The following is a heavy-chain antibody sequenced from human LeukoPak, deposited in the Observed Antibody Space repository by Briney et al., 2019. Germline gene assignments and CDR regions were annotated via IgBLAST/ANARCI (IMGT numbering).Heavy chain of an antibody. Sequence: ASVKVSCKVSGYTLTELSMHWVRQAPGKGLEWMGGFDPEDGETIYAQKFQGRVTMTEDTSTDTACMELSSLRSEDTAVYYCATAGILSEGYDFWSGYSFDYWGQGTLVTVSS. CDR2: FDPEDGET. D-gene: IGHD3-3*01. J-gene: IGHJ4*02. CDR3: ATAGILSEGYDFWSGYSFDY. V-gene: IGHV1-24*01. CDR1: GYTLTELS.